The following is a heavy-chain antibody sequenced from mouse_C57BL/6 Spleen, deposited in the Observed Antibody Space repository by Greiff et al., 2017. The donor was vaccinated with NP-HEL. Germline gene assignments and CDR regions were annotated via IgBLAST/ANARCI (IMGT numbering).Heavy chain of an antibody. Sequence: QVQLQQPRAELVRPGSSVKLSCKASGYTFTSYWMHWVKQRPIQGLEWIGNIDPSDSETHYNQKFKDKATLTVDKSSSTAYMQLSSLTSEDSAVYYCARDYGSSYRYFDVWGTGTTVTVSS. D-gene: IGHD1-1*01. CDR2: IDPSDSET. V-gene: IGHV1-52*01. CDR1: GYTFTSYW. J-gene: IGHJ1*03. CDR3: ARDYGSSYRYFDV.